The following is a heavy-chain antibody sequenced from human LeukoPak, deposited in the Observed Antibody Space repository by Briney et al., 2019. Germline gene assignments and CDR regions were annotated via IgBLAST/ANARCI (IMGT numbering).Heavy chain of an antibody. CDR3: ARFRRLGYCSSTSCSSYYYGMDV. J-gene: IGHJ6*02. D-gene: IGHD2-2*01. V-gene: IGHV3-74*01. Sequence: PGGSLRLSCAASGFTFSSYWMHWVRQAPGKGLVWVSRINSDGSSTSYADSVKGRFTISRDNAKNTLYLQMNSLRAEDTAVYYCARFRRLGYCSSTSCSSYYYGMDVWGQGTTVTVS. CDR1: GFTFSSYW. CDR2: INSDGSST.